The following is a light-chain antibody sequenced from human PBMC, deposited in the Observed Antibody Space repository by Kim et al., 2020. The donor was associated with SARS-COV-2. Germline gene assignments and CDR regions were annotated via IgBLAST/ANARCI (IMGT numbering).Light chain of an antibody. CDR2: AAS. J-gene: IGKJ2*01. V-gene: IGKV1-6*01. CDR3: LQNYNYPYT. CDR1: QGIRND. Sequence: SASVGDRVTITCRASQGIRNDLGWYQQKPGKAPKLLIYAASILQSVVPSRFSGSGSDTDFTLTISSLQPEDFATYYCLQNYNYPYTFGQGTKLEI.